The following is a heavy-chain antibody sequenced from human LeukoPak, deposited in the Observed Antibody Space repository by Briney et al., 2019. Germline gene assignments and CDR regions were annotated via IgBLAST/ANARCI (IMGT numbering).Heavy chain of an antibody. CDR3: ARDYDRYYMDV. J-gene: IGHJ6*03. D-gene: IGHD3-3*01. CDR2: INTEGTST. CDR1: GFTFRSYW. V-gene: IGHV3-74*01. Sequence: GGSLRLSCAASGFTFRSYWMHWVRQAPGKGPVWFSRINTEGTSTTYADFVKGRFTISRDNAKNTLYLQMNSLRAEDTAVYYCARDYDRYYMDVWGKGTTVTVSS.